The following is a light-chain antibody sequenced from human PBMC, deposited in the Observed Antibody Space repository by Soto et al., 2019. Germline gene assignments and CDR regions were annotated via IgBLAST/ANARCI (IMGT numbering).Light chain of an antibody. J-gene: IGKJ4*01. CDR2: KAS. CDR1: QGISSY. CDR3: QQLSSYPVT. V-gene: IGKV1-9*01. Sequence: DIQLTQSPSFLSASVGDRVTISCRASQGISSYLTWYQQKPGKAPKLVIYKASTLKSGVPSRFSGSGSGTEFTLTISSLQPEDFATYYCQQLSSYPVTFGGGTKVEIK.